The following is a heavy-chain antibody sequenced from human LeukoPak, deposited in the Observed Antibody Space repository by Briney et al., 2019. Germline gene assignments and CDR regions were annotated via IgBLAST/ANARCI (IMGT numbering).Heavy chain of an antibody. CDR1: GFTFTNYA. J-gene: IGHJ4*02. D-gene: IGHD6-19*01. CDR3: AKSPYSSGWYYFDY. CDR2: ISGGGDNT. Sequence: AGGSLRLSCIVSGFTFTNYAMSWVRQAPGKGLEWVSAISGGGDNTYYADSVKGRFTISRDNSKNTLYLQINSLRDEDTAVYYCAKSPYSSGWYYFDYWGQGTLVTVSS. V-gene: IGHV3-23*01.